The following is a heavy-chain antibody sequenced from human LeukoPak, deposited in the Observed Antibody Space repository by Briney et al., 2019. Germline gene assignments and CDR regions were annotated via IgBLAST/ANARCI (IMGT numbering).Heavy chain of an antibody. D-gene: IGHD3-22*01. CDR1: GYTFTGYY. V-gene: IGHV1-2*02. Sequence: ASVKVSCKASGYTFTGYYMHWVRQAPGQGLEWMGWIDPNSGGTNYAQKFQGRVTMTRDTSISTAYMELSRLRSDDTAVYYCAREAYYDSSGYYNEGVDYWGQGTLVTVFS. CDR3: AREAYYDSSGYYNEGVDY. J-gene: IGHJ4*02. CDR2: IDPNSGGT.